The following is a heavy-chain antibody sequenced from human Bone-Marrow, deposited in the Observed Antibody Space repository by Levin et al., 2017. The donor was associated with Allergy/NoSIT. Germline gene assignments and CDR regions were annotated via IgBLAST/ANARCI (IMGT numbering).Heavy chain of an antibody. J-gene: IGHJ4*02. CDR2: MSYSGST. V-gene: IGHV4-61*01. CDR1: GGSVSSGSYY. CDR3: ARQALGLEQGSGHLDY. D-gene: IGHD6-19*01. Sequence: KSSETLSLTCTVSGGSVSSGSYYWSWVRQPPGKGLEWIGCMSYSGSTNYNPSLKSRVTISVDTSKNQFSLKLSSVTAADTAVYYCARQALGLEQGSGHLDYWGQGTLVTVSS.